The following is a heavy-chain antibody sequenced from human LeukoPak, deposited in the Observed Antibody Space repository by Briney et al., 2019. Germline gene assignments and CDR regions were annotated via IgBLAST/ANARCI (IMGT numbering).Heavy chain of an antibody. CDR3: ARSPYAAHFDY. D-gene: IGHD2-15*01. CDR1: GFTFSSYS. Sequence: GGSLILSCAASGFTFSSYSMNWVRQARGEGREWVSFIRSSSSYIYYADSVKVRFTISRDNSKNTLYLQMNILRAEDTAVYYCARSPYAAHFDYWGQGTLVTVSS. J-gene: IGHJ4*02. V-gene: IGHV3-21*04. CDR2: IRSSSSYI.